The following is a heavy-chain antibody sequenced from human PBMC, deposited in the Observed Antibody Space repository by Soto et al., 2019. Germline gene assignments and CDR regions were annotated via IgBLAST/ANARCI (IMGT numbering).Heavy chain of an antibody. CDR3: ARIPDYYDSSGFDY. Sequence: GASAKVSSEALGYTFECRAIGWVRQAPGQGLEWMGWISAYNGNTNYAQKLQGRVTMTTDTSTSTAYMELRSLRSDDTAVYYCARIPDYYDSSGFDYWGQGTLVTVS. V-gene: IGHV1-18*01. J-gene: IGHJ4*02. CDR2: ISAYNGNT. D-gene: IGHD3-22*01. CDR1: GYTFECRA.